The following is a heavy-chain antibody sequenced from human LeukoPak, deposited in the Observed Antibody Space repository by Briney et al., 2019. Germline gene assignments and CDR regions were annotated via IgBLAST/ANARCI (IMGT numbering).Heavy chain of an antibody. D-gene: IGHD2-15*01. Sequence: SQTLSLACTLSGGSISTSNYYWGWIRHPPWKGLEWIGNIFYSESTYHSPSLRSPVTISVDTSNKQFSLKLSSVPPAHTAVYYCARDRSSCSGGRCTDVPDYWGPRTVVTVS. CDR1: GGSISTSNYY. CDR2: IFYSEST. J-gene: IGHJ4*02. CDR3: ARDRSSCSGGRCTDVPDY. V-gene: IGHV4-39*07.